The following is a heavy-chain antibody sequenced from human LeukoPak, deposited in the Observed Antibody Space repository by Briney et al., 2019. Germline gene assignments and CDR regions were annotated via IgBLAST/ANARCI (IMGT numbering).Heavy chain of an antibody. V-gene: IGHV3-11*06. Sequence: GGSLRLSCAASGFTFSDYYMSWIRQAPGKGLEWVSYISASTGDTNYADSVKGRFIISRDNANNSLYLQLNSLRAEDTAVYYCARDIVATNNWFDPWGQGTLVTVSS. J-gene: IGHJ5*02. CDR1: GFTFSDYY. CDR2: ISASTGDT. D-gene: IGHD5-12*01. CDR3: ARDIVATNNWFDP.